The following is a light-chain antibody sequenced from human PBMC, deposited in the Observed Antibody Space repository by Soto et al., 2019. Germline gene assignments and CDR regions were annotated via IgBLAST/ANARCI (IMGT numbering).Light chain of an antibody. V-gene: IGLV2-14*01. CDR3: SSYTSSTTLL. CDR1: GSDLGGYNY. J-gene: IGLJ2*01. Sequence: QSALTQPASVSGSPGQSITISCTGTGSDLGGYNYVSWYQQHPGKAPKLMIYDVSNRPSGVSNRFSGSKSGNTASLTISGPQAEDEADYYCSSYTSSTTLLFGGGTKLTVL. CDR2: DVS.